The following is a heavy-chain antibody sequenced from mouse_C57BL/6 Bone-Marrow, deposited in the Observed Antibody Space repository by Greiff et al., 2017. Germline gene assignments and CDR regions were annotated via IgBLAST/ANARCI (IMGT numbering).Heavy chain of an antibody. CDR1: GYTFTSYD. CDR2: IYPRDGST. D-gene: IGHD1-1*01. CDR3: ARRGVYYYGSPWFAY. J-gene: IGHJ3*01. Sequence: QVHVKQSGPELVKPGASVKLSCKASGYTFTSYDINWVKQRPGQGLEWIGWIYPRDGSTKYNEKFKGKATLTVDTSSSTAYMGLHSLTSEDSAVYFCARRGVYYYGSPWFAYWGQGTLVTVSA. V-gene: IGHV1-85*01.